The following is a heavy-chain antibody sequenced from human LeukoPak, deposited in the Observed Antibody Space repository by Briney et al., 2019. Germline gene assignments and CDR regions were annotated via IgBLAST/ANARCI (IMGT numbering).Heavy chain of an antibody. D-gene: IGHD3-22*01. CDR1: GYTFTSYD. CDR2: MNPNSGNT. J-gene: IGHJ4*02. CDR3: ARGRNRDYYDSSGYSAH. V-gene: IGHV1-8*03. Sequence: ASVRVSSKASGYTFTSYDINWVRQATGQGLEWMGWMNPNSGNTGYAQKFQGRVTITRNTSISTAYMELSSLRSEDTAVYYCARGRNRDYYDSSGYSAHWGQGTLVTVSS.